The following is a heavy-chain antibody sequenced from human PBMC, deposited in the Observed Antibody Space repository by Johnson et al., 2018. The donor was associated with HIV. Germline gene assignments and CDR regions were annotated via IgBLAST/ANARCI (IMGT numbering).Heavy chain of an antibody. CDR1: GFTVSSNY. J-gene: IGHJ3*02. Sequence: VQLVESGGGLIQPGGSLRLSFAASGFTVSSNYMSWVRQAPGKGLEWVSVIYSGGSTYYADSVKGRFTISRDNSKNTLYLQMNSLRAEDTAVYYCARVYSSSSAHAFDIWGQGTMVTVSS. V-gene: IGHV3-66*03. D-gene: IGHD6-6*01. CDR3: ARVYSSSSAHAFDI. CDR2: IYSGGST.